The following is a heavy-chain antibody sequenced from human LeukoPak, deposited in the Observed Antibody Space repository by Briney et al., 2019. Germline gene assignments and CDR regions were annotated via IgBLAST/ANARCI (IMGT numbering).Heavy chain of an antibody. J-gene: IGHJ4*02. CDR2: ISAYNGNT. D-gene: IGHD6-13*01. CDR3: ARAILYLVREHYFDY. Sequence: ASVKVSCKASGYTFTSYGISWVRQAPGQGLEWMGWISAYNGNTSYAQKLQGRVTMTTDTSTSTAYMELRSLRSDDTAVYYCARAILYLVREHYFDYWGQGTLVTVSS. CDR1: GYTFTSYG. V-gene: IGHV1-18*01.